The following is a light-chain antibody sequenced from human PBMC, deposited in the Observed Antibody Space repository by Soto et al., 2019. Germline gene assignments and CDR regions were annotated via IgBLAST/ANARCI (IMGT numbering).Light chain of an antibody. CDR1: SSDVGGYNY. CDR3: SLYTISRV. CDR2: EVT. Sequence: QSVLTQPPSASGSPGQSVTISCTGTSSDVGGYNYVSWYQQHPGKAPKLIIYEVTNRPSGVSNRFSGSKSGNTASLTISGLQAEDEADYYCSLYTISRVFGGGTKVTVL. V-gene: IGLV2-14*01. J-gene: IGLJ3*02.